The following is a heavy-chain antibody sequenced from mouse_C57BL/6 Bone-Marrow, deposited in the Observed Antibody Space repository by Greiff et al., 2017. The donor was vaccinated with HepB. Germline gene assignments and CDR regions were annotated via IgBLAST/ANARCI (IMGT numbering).Heavy chain of an antibody. V-gene: IGHV1-63*01. CDR1: GYTFTNYW. CDR3: AVMILLPFAY. J-gene: IGHJ3*01. CDR2: IYPGGGYT. Sequence: VQVVESGAELVRPGTSVKMSCKASGYTFTNYWIGWAKQRPGHGLEWIGDIYPGGGYTNYNEKFKGKATLTADKSSSTAYMQFSSLTSEDSAIYYCAVMILLPFAYWGQGTLVTVSA. D-gene: IGHD1-1*01.